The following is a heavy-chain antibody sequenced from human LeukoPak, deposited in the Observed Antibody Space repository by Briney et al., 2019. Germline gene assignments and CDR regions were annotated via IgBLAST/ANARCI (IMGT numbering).Heavy chain of an antibody. D-gene: IGHD6-13*01. CDR1: GASISSYY. Sequence: SETLSLTCSVSGASISSYYWSWIRQPAGKGLEWIGRIYASGDTNYNPSLKSRLSMSLDTSKKQFSLKLTSVTAADTAVYYCARGGSSSSFAFDIWGQGTKVTVSS. J-gene: IGHJ3*02. CDR3: ARGGSSSSFAFDI. CDR2: IYASGDT. V-gene: IGHV4-4*07.